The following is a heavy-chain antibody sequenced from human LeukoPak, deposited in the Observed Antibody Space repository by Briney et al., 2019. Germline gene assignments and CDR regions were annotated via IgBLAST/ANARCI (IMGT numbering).Heavy chain of an antibody. Sequence: SETLSLTCTLSGASIISYYWSWIRQPAGEGLEWIGRIYTSGSTNYNPSVKSRVTISVDKSKNQFSLKLSSVTAADTAVYYCARDYFDSSGYYGRGGYYYMDVWGKGTTVTVSS. D-gene: IGHD3-22*01. CDR3: ARDYFDSSGYYGRGGYYYMDV. CDR2: IYTSGST. CDR1: GASIISYY. J-gene: IGHJ6*03. V-gene: IGHV4-4*07.